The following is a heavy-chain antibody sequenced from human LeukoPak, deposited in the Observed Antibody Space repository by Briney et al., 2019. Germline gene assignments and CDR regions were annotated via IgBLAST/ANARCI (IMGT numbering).Heavy chain of an antibody. CDR1: GFTFSSYW. CDR3: ARGNAMGV. V-gene: IGHV3-7*01. J-gene: IGHJ6*02. CDR2: INQDGSER. Sequence: GSLRLSCAASGFTFSSYWMTWVRQAPGKGLEWVANINQDGSERYYVDSVKGRFTISRDNAKNSLSLQMNSLRAEDTALYYCARGNAMGVWGQGTTVTASS.